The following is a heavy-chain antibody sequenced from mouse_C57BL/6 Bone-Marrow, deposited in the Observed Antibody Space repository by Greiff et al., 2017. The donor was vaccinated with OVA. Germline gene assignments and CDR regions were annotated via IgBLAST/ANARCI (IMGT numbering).Heavy chain of an antibody. J-gene: IGHJ2*01. Sequence: VQLKQSGAELVRPGASVKLSCTASGFNIKDDYMHWVKQRPEQGLEWIGWIDPENGDTEYASKFQGKATITADTSSNTAYLQLSSLTSEDTAVYDCTTPYGNYKNYFDYWGQGTTLTVSS. D-gene: IGHD2-1*01. CDR1: GFNIKDDY. CDR2: IDPENGDT. V-gene: IGHV14-4*01. CDR3: TTPYGNYKNYFDY.